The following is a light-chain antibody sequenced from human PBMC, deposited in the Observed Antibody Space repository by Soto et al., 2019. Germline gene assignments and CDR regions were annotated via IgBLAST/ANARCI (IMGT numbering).Light chain of an antibody. J-gene: IGKJ3*01. CDR1: HDIRDY. CDR2: DAS. Sequence: IQITQSPSSLSASLGHRVNITFQSSHDIRDYLNWYQQKPGKPPKLLIYDASNLQTGVPSRFSGSGSGTDFTFTISSLQTEDIATYFCHQYDNLPQTFGTGTKVDIK. CDR3: HQYDNLPQT. V-gene: IGKV1-33*01.